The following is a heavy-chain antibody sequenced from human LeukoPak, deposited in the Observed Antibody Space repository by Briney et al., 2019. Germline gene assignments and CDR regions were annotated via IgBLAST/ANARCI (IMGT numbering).Heavy chain of an antibody. D-gene: IGHD2-2*01. CDR2: INPNSGGT. V-gene: IGHV1-2*02. CDR1: GYTFTGYY. J-gene: IGHJ4*02. CDR3: ASTSDCSTTSCPNAFDY. Sequence: ASVKVSCKASGYTFTGYYMHWVRRAPGQGLEWMGWINPNSGGTNYAQKFQGRVTITADKSTYTAYMELSSLRSEDTAVYYCASTSDCSTTSCPNAFDYWGQGTLVTVSS.